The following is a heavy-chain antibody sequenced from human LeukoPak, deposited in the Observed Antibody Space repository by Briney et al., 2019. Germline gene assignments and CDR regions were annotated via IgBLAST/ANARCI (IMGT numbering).Heavy chain of an antibody. J-gene: IGHJ4*02. CDR1: GFSFDTYV. D-gene: IGHD5-18*01. Sequence: GSLRLSCAASGFSFDTYVMSWVRQAPGRGLEWVSSVSGGNHHTYYADSVKGRFTISRDNSKSSLFLHMSSLRVEDSAVYYCAKGISADGYNFERGADHWGQGTLVIVSS. CDR2: VSGGNHHT. V-gene: IGHV3-23*01. CDR3: AKGISADGYNFERGADH.